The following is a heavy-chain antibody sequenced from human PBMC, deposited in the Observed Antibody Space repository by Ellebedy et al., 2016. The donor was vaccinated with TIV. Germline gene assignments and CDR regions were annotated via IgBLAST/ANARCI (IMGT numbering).Heavy chain of an antibody. J-gene: IGHJ4*02. V-gene: IGHV4-39*07. CDR3: VRDYGFQFALDS. D-gene: IGHD3-10*01. CDR2: MYYNGDT. CDR1: GDSISSSLHY. Sequence: SETLSLTCTVSGDSISSSLHYWGWIRQAPGKGLEWIGSMYYNGDTFKNPSLESRVTISIDTSKNQFSLRLTSVNAADKAVYFCVRDYGFQFALDSWGQGLLVSVSS.